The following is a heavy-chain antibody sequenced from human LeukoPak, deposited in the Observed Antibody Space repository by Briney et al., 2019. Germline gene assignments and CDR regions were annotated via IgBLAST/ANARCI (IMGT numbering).Heavy chain of an antibody. J-gene: IGHJ4*02. CDR1: GFTFSDYY. CDR2: ISPTASSI. V-gene: IGHV3-11*01. Sequence: GGSLRLSCGASGFTFSDYYMNWIRQAPGKGLEWVSFISPTASSIYFADSVQGRFTISRDNSKNTLYLQMNSLRAEDTAVYYCAKDRHYDSSVSDYWGQGTLVTVSS. D-gene: IGHD3-22*01. CDR3: AKDRHYDSSVSDY.